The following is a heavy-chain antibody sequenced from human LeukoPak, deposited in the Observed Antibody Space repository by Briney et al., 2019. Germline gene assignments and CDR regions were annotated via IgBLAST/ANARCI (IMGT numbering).Heavy chain of an antibody. J-gene: IGHJ5*02. Sequence: GSLRLSCAASGFTFSSYAMSWVRQAPGEGLEWVPAISGSGGSTYYADSVKGRFTVSRDNSKNTLYLQMNSLRAEDTAVYYCAAAYSSSSTPWWFDPWGQGTLVTVSS. CDR1: GFTFSSYA. CDR3: AAAYSSSSTPWWFDP. D-gene: IGHD6-6*01. CDR2: ISGSGGST. V-gene: IGHV3-23*01.